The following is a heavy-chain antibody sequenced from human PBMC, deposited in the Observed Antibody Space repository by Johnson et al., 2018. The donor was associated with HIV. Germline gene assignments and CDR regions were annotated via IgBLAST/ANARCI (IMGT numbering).Heavy chain of an antibody. CDR2: IKSKSDGGTA. J-gene: IGHJ3*02. Sequence: VQLVESGGGLVKPGGSLRLSCVASGFTNNNAWMNWVRQAPGKGLEWVGRIKSKSDGGTADYAAPVKGRFTISRDDSEKILYLQMSSLKTEDTAVYYCTTADIVGTFDIWGQGTMVTVS. CDR3: TTADIVGTFDI. CDR1: GFTNNNAW. D-gene: IGHD2-15*01. V-gene: IGHV3-15*01.